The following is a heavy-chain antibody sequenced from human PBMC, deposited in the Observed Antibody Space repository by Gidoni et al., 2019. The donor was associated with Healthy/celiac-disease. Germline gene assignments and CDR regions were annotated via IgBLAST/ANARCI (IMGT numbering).Heavy chain of an antibody. CDR1: GYTLTDLS. V-gene: IGHV1-24*01. D-gene: IGHD3-10*01. J-gene: IGHJ4*02. CDR3: ATGGAMVRAFPLDY. Sequence: QVQLVQSGAEVTKPGASVKVSCKVSGYTLTDLSMHWVRQAPGKGLEWMGGFDPEDGETIYAQKFQGRVTMTEDTSTDTAYMELSSLRSEDTAVYYCATGGAMVRAFPLDYWGQGTLVTVSS. CDR2: FDPEDGET.